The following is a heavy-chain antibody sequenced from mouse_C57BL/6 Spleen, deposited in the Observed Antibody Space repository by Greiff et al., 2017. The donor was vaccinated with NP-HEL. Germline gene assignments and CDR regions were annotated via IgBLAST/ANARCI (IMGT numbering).Heavy chain of an antibody. D-gene: IGHD2-3*01. CDR3: TRARSFYDGPPSAMDY. J-gene: IGHJ4*01. Sequence: LQLKPSGTLLARPVASVKMSCKTSGYTFTSYWMHWVKQRPGPGLEWIGAIYPGNSYTSYNQKFKGKAKLTAVTSASTAYMELSSLTNEDSAVYYCTRARSFYDGPPSAMDYWGQGTSVTVAS. CDR2: IYPGNSYT. V-gene: IGHV1-5*01. CDR1: GYTFTSYW.